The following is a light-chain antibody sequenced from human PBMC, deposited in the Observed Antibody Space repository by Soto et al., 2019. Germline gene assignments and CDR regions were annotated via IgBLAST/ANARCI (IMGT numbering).Light chain of an antibody. CDR2: EVS. CDR3: SSYAGSSNV. Sequence: QSALTQPASVSGSPGQSITISCTGTSSDVGGYNYVSWYQHLPVKAPKLVIFEVSNRPSGISNRFSGSKSDNTASLTISGLQAEDEADYYCSSYAGSSNVFGTGTKLTVL. J-gene: IGLJ1*01. CDR1: SSDVGGYNY. V-gene: IGLV2-14*01.